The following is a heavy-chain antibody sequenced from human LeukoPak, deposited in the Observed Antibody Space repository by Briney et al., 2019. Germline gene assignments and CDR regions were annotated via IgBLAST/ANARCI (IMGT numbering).Heavy chain of an antibody. CDR1: GFTFRNYG. D-gene: IGHD7-27*01. V-gene: IGHV3-33*01. CDR2: IWDDGGNK. Sequence: GTSLRLSCAASGFTFRNYGMHWVCQAPGKGLEWVAVIWDDGGNKYYADSVKGRFTISRDNSKNTLYLQMNSLRAEDTAVYYCARAGLGIYYYYGMDVWGQGTTVTVSS. J-gene: IGHJ6*02. CDR3: ARAGLGIYYYYGMDV.